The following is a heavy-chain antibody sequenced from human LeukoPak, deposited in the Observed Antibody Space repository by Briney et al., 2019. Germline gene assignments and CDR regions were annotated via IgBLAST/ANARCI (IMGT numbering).Heavy chain of an antibody. CDR1: GFTFSSYW. CDR2: IKEDGSEK. Sequence: GGALRLSCVASGFTFSSYWMTWVRQAPGKGLEWVANIKEDGSEKYYVASVQGRFTISRDNAKNSLYVQMNSLRAEDTAVYYGARTGRRLDYWGQGTLVTVSS. D-gene: IGHD6-6*01. J-gene: IGHJ4*02. V-gene: IGHV3-7*05. CDR3: ARTGRRLDY.